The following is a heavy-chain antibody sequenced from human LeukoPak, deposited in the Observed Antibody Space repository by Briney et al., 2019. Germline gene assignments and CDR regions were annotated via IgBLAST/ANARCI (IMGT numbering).Heavy chain of an antibody. CDR2: IIPVFGTA. Sequence: SVKVSCKASGGTFSSYAISWVRQAPGQGLEWMGGIIPVFGTANYAQKLQGRVTMTTDTSTSTAYMELRSLRSDDTAVYYCARGNYYYYMDVWGKGTTVTVSS. J-gene: IGHJ6*03. CDR3: ARGNYYYYMDV. V-gene: IGHV1-69*05. CDR1: GGTFSSYA.